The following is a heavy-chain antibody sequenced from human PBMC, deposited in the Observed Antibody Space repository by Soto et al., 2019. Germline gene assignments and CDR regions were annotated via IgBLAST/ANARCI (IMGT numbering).Heavy chain of an antibody. CDR1: GDSVSSNSAA. J-gene: IGHJ6*03. Sequence: PSQTLSLTCAISGDSVSSNSAAWNWIRQSPSRGLEWLGRTYYRSKWYNDYAVSVKSRITINPDTSKNQFSLQLNSVTPEDTAVYYCAREGFSSGSPPPYYYMDVWGKGTTVTVSS. CDR2: TYYRSKWYN. D-gene: IGHD6-19*01. V-gene: IGHV6-1*01. CDR3: AREGFSSGSPPPYYYMDV.